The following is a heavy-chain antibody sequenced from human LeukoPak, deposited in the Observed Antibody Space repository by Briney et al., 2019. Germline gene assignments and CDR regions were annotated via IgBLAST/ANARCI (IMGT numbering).Heavy chain of an antibody. J-gene: IGHJ4*02. D-gene: IGHD1-26*01. CDR2: IIPILGIA. CDR1: GGTFSNYA. Sequence: SVKVSCKASGGTFSNYAISWVRQAPGQGLEWMGRIIPILGIANYAQKFQGRVTITAVKSTSTAYMELSSLRSEDTAVYYCARDTLASEGFALEELQFDYWGQGTLVTVSS. CDR3: ARDTLASEGFALEELQFDY. V-gene: IGHV1-69*04.